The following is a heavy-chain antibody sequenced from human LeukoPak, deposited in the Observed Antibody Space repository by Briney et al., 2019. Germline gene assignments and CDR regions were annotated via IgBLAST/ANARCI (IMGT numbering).Heavy chain of an antibody. V-gene: IGHV3-30*02. CDR1: GFTFSTYG. Sequence: PGGSLRLSCAASGFTFSTYGMHWVRQAPGKGLEWVTFIRSDGNEKYYADSVKGRFTISRDNSKSTLYLQMNSLRAEDTAVYYCAQERDRRGYFDHWGQGTLVTVSS. D-gene: IGHD2-15*01. CDR3: AQERDRRGYFDH. CDR2: IRSDGNEK. J-gene: IGHJ4*02.